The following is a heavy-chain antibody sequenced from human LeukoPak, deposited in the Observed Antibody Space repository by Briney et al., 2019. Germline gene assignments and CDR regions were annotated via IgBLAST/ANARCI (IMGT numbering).Heavy chain of an antibody. V-gene: IGHV4-59*01. J-gene: IGHJ5*02. CDR3: ARGLGPSAMFDP. D-gene: IGHD6-6*01. Sequence: PSETLSLTCAVYGGSFSGYYWNWIRQPPGKGLEWIGYIHYSGSTNYNPSLKSRVTISVETSKNQFSLKLASVTAADTAVYYCARGLGPSAMFDPWGQGTLVTVSS. CDR2: IHYSGST. CDR1: GGSFSGYY.